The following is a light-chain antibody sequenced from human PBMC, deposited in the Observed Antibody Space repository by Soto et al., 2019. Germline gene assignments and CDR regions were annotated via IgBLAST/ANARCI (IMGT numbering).Light chain of an antibody. V-gene: IGKV1-33*01. CDR1: QDITSY. Sequence: DIPMTQSPSSLSASVGDRVTITCQASQDITSYLNWYQHKPGKAPKLLIYDATILEAGVPSRFIGSGSATDFTFTISSLQPEDVATYYCEHCDYLPIFGPGTTVDFK. CDR2: DAT. J-gene: IGKJ3*01. CDR3: EHCDYLPI.